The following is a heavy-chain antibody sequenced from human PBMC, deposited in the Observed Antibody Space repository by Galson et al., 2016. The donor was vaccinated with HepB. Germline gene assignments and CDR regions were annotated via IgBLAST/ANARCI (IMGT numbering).Heavy chain of an antibody. CDR2: ITIDGSTT. V-gene: IGHV3-74*01. J-gene: IGHJ4*02. Sequence: SLRLSCAASGFTFSNYWMHWVRQAPGKGLVWVSHITIDGSTTTYADSVKGRFTISRDNAKNSLYLQMNSLRDEDTAVYYCARETPSRGKSDYWGQGTLVTVSS. CDR3: ARETPSRGKSDY. CDR1: GFTFSNYW. D-gene: IGHD3-10*01.